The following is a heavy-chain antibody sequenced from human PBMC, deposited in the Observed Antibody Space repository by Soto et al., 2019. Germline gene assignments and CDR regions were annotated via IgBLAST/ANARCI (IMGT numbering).Heavy chain of an antibody. D-gene: IGHD2-2*01. V-gene: IGHV4-59*01. CDR3: ARGSTRFDP. Sequence: QVQLQESGPGLVKPSETLSLTCTVSGGSMNTYYWSWIRQPPGKGLEWIGYTYHSGITNSNPSLRSRVNILVDTSKNQFSLTVTSVTAVDTAVYYCARGSTRFDPWGQGTLVTVSS. CDR2: TYHSGIT. CDR1: GGSMNTYY. J-gene: IGHJ5*02.